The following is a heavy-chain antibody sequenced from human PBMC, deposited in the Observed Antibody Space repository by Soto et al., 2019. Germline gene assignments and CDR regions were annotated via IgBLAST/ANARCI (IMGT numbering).Heavy chain of an antibody. D-gene: IGHD6-6*01. Sequence: QVQLVQSGAEVKKPGSSVKVSCKASGGTFSSYAISWVRQAPGQGLEWMGGIIPIFGTANYAQKFQGRVTITADESTNTAYMELSSLRSEDTAVYCCARELADRLGRYYYGMDVWVQGTKVTVSS. CDR1: GGTFSSYA. V-gene: IGHV1-69*12. J-gene: IGHJ6*02. CDR2: IIPIFGTA. CDR3: ARELADRLGRYYYGMDV.